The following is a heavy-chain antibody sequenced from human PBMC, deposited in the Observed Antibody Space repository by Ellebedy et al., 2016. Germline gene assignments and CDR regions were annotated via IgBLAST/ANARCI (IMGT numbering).Heavy chain of an antibody. CDR3: ARQNSGYDFDAFDI. Sequence: SETLSLTCTVSGDSISSYYWSWIRQPPGKGLEWIGNIYYTGSTNYNPSLKSRVTISVDTSKNQFSLKLSSVTAADTAVYYCARQNSGYDFDAFDIWGQGTMVTVSS. J-gene: IGHJ3*02. CDR1: GDSISSYY. D-gene: IGHD5-12*01. V-gene: IGHV4-59*01. CDR2: IYYTGST.